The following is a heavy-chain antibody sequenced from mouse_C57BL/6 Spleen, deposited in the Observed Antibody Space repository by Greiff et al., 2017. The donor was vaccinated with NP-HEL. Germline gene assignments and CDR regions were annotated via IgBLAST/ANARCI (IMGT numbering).Heavy chain of an antibody. CDR1: CFNIKDYY. CDR2: IDPEDGDT. J-gene: IGHJ2*01. V-gene: IGHV14-1*01. Sequence: DVQLQESGAELVRPGASVKLSCTASCFNIKDYYMHWVKQRPEQGLEWIGRIDPEDGDTEYAPKFQGKATMTSDTSSNTAYLQLSSLTSEDTAVYYCTTRGSPGYFDYWGQGTTLTVSS. CDR3: TTRGSPGYFDY. D-gene: IGHD4-1*01.